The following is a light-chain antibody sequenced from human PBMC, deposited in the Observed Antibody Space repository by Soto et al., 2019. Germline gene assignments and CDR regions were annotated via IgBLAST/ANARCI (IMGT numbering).Light chain of an antibody. J-gene: IGKJ1*01. V-gene: IGKV3-20*01. CDR3: QQYGGPPRT. CDR2: GAS. Sequence: EIVLTQSPGTLSLSPGEGATLSCRASQSISSNFLAWYQQKRGQAPRLLIHGASNRATGIPDRFSGSASGTDFTLTITRLEPEDLAVYYCQQYGGPPRTFGQGTKVEVK. CDR1: QSISSNF.